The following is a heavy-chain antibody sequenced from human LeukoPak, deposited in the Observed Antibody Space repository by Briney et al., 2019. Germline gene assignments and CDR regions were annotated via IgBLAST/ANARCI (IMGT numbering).Heavy chain of an antibody. Sequence: GESLKISCKGSGYSFTSYWIGWVRQMPGKGLEWMGIIYPGDSDTRYSPSFQGQVTISADKSISTAYLQWSSLKASDTAMYYCARPAKRGGSYASHYYGMDVWGQGTTVTVSS. CDR3: ARPAKRGGSYASHYYGMDV. CDR1: GYSFTSYW. CDR2: IYPGDSDT. V-gene: IGHV5-51*01. D-gene: IGHD1-26*01. J-gene: IGHJ6*02.